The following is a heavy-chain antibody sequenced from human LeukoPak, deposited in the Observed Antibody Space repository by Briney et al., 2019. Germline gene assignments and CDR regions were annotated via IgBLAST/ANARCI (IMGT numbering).Heavy chain of an antibody. CDR3: ARDSSSWYGP. CDR1: GYTFTGYY. V-gene: IGHV1-2*02. CDR2: INPNSGDT. D-gene: IGHD6-13*01. Sequence: ASVKVSCKASGYTFTGYYMHWVRQAPGQGLEWMGWINPNSGDTNYAQKLQGRVTMTTDTSTSTAYMELRSLRSDDTAVYYCARDSSSWYGPWGQGTLVTVSS. J-gene: IGHJ5*02.